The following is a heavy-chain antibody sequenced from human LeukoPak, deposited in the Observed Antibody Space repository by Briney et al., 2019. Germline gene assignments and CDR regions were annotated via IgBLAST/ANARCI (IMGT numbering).Heavy chain of an antibody. CDR1: GGSISSSSYY. Sequence: PSETLSLTCTVSGGSISSSSYYWGWIRQPPGKGLEWIGSIYYSGSTYYNPSLKSRVTISVDTSKNQFSLKLSSVTAADTAVYYCAREYDFWSGYYYYYYMDVCGKGTTVTVSS. CDR2: IYYSGST. CDR3: AREYDFWSGYYYYYYMDV. D-gene: IGHD3-3*01. V-gene: IGHV4-39*01. J-gene: IGHJ6*03.